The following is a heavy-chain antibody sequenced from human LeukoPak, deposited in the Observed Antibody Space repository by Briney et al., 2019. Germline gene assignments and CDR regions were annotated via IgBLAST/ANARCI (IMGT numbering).Heavy chain of an antibody. CDR3: ARGLAAAGTAYFDY. J-gene: IGHJ4*02. CDR2: ISAYNGNI. CDR1: GYTFTSYG. D-gene: IGHD6-13*01. V-gene: IGHV1-18*01. Sequence: GASVKVSCKASGYTFTSYGISWVRQAPGQGLEWVGWISAYNGNIEYAQKLQGRVTMTTDTSTSTAYMELRSLRSDDTAVYYCARGLAAAGTAYFDYWGQGTLVTVSS.